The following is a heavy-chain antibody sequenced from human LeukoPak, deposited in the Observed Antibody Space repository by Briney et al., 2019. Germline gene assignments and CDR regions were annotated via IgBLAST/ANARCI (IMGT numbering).Heavy chain of an antibody. CDR1: GGSFSGYY. CDR3: ARTLTPRGYWGSGSSRAYFDY. Sequence: PSETLSLTCAVYGGSFSGYYWSWIRQPPGKGLEWIGEINHSGSTNYNPSLKSRVTISVDTSKNQFSLKLSSVTAADTAVYYCARTLTPRGYWGSGSSRAYFDYWGQGTLVTVSS. CDR2: INHSGST. D-gene: IGHD3-10*01. V-gene: IGHV4-34*01. J-gene: IGHJ4*02.